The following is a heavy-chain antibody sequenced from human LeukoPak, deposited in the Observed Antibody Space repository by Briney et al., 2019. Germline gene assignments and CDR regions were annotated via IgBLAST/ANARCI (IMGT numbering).Heavy chain of an antibody. J-gene: IGHJ3*02. CDR3: ARDNPSRITMIVVVIDHDAFDI. CDR2: IIPIFGTA. V-gene: IGHV1-69*13. Sequence: GASVKVSCKASGGTFSSYAISWVRQAPGQGLEWMGGIIPIFGTANYAQKFQGRVTITADESTSTAYMELSSLRSEDTAVYYCARDNPSRITMIVVVIDHDAFDIWGQGTMVTVSS. D-gene: IGHD3-22*01. CDR1: GGTFSSYA.